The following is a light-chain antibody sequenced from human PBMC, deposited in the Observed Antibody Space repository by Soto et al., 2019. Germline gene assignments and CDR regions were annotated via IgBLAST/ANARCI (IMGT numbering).Light chain of an antibody. J-gene: IGLJ2*01. V-gene: IGLV2-14*01. CDR2: QVT. CDR3: SSYTGFSTDIL. CDR1: SSDVGSYNF. Sequence: QSALTQPASVSGSPGQSITISCTGTSSDVGSYNFVSWYQHHAGTAPKLIIYQVTNRPSGVSDRFSASKSGDTASLTISGLQAADEAIYYCSSYTGFSTDILFGGGTKLTVL.